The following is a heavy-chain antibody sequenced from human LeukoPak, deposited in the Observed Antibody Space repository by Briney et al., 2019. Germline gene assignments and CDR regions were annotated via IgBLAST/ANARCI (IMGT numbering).Heavy chain of an antibody. J-gene: IGHJ5*02. Sequence: ASVKVSCKASGYTFTSYDINWVRQATGQGLEWMGWMNPNSGNTGYAQKFQGRVTITRNTSINTAYMELSSLRSEDTAVYYCARGQSLSYGLYWFDPWGQGTLVTVSS. CDR3: ARGQSLSYGLYWFDP. V-gene: IGHV1-8*02. D-gene: IGHD5-18*01. CDR2: MNPNSGNT. CDR1: GYTFTSYD.